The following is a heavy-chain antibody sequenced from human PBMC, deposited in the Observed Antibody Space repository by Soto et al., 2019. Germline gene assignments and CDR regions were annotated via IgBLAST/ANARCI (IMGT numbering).Heavy chain of an antibody. J-gene: IGHJ1*01. CDR1: GGTFSSYA. Sequence: QVQLVQSGAEVKKPWSSVKVSCKASGGTFSSYAISWVRQAPGQGLEWMEGIIPIFGTANYAQEFQGRVTITAEESTSRAYMGLSSLRSEDTAVYYCASSPSYYDSSGYIFQHWGKGTLVTVSS. CDR2: IIPIFGTA. CDR3: ASSPSYYDSSGYIFQH. D-gene: IGHD3-22*01. V-gene: IGHV1-69*12.